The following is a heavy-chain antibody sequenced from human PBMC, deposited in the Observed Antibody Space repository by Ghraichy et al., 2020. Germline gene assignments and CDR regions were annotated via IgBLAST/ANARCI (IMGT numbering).Heavy chain of an antibody. CDR3: AKGNPGCSGGSCYLPGY. CDR1: GFTFSIYV. J-gene: IGHJ4*02. CDR2: ISGSGGTT. D-gene: IGHD2-15*01. Sequence: GGSLRLSCAASGFTFSIYVMSWVRQAPGKGLEWVSGISGSGGTTYYADSVKGRFTISRDNSKNTVYLQMNSLRVEDTAIYYCAKGNPGCSGGSCYLPGYWGQGTLVTVSS. V-gene: IGHV3-23*01.